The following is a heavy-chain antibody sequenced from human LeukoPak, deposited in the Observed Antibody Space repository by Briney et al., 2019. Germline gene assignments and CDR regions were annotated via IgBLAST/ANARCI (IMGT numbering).Heavy chain of an antibody. CDR1: GFTFSSYE. CDR3: TRDRGITVTTLFDY. Sequence: GGSLRLPCAASGFTFSSYEMNWVRQAPGKGLEWVGFIRSKAYGGTTEYAASVKGRFTISRDDSKSIAYLQMNSLKTEDTAVYYCTRDRGITVTTLFDYWGQGTLVTVSS. CDR2: IRSKAYGGTT. J-gene: IGHJ4*02. V-gene: IGHV3-49*04. D-gene: IGHD4-17*01.